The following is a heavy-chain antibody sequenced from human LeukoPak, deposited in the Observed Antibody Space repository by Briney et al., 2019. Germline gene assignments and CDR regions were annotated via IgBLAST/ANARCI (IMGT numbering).Heavy chain of an antibody. V-gene: IGHV4-59*12. Sequence: SETLSLTCVVSGGSISNYYWSWIRQPPGKGLEWIGFMSHTGSTNYNPSLKSRVTISVDTSKNQFSLKLSSVTAADTAVYYCARERWRRWLSILDAFDIWGQGTMVTVSS. CDR3: ARERWRRWLSILDAFDI. CDR1: GGSISNYY. CDR2: MSHTGST. J-gene: IGHJ3*02. D-gene: IGHD3-22*01.